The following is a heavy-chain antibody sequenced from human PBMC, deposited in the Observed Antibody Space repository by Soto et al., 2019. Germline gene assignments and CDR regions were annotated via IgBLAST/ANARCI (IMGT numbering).Heavy chain of an antibody. Sequence: QVQLVESGGGAVQPGESLRLSCVASGFDFTYYAMHWVRQAPGKGLESVAVMSSDGSKIHHTDSVKGGFNISRDNSKNPLYLEMLSLRKGDRAVYLCAKDEGVGGTLGLFDYWGQGTMVSVSS. CDR3: AKDEGVGGTLGLFDY. CDR2: MSSDGSKI. CDR1: GFDFTYYA. V-gene: IGHV3-30*18. J-gene: IGHJ4*02. D-gene: IGHD1-26*01.